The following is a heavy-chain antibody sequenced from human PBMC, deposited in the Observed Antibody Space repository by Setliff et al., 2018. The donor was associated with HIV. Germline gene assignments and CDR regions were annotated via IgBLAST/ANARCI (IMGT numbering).Heavy chain of an antibody. Sequence: PSETLSLTCTVSGGSITSGGHYWSWIRQLPGKGLEWIGHIYYSASTYYNPSLKSRVTISVDTSRNQFSLKLNSVTAADTAVYYCARDLGYCSGGSCYWYYWGQGTLVTVSS. CDR3: ARDLGYCSGGSCYWYY. D-gene: IGHD2-15*01. CDR2: IYYSAST. CDR1: GGSITSGGHY. V-gene: IGHV4-31*03. J-gene: IGHJ4*02.